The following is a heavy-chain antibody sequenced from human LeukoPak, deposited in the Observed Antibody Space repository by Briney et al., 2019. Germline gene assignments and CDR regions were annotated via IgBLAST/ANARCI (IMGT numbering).Heavy chain of an antibody. CDR3: ARDSYQAVADYFDY. V-gene: IGHV1-2*02. J-gene: IGHJ4*02. D-gene: IGHD6-19*01. CDR1: GYTFTCYY. Sequence: ASVKVSCKASGYTFTCYYMHWVRQAPGQGLEWMGWINPNSGGTNYAQKFQGRVTMTRDTSISTAYMELSRLRSDDTAVYYCARDSYQAVADYFDYWGQGTLVTVSS. CDR2: INPNSGGT.